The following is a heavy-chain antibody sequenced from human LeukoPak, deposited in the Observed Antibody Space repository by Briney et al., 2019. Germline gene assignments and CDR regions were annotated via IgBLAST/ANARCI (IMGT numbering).Heavy chain of an antibody. J-gene: IGHJ4*02. Sequence: PGGSLRLSCAASGFTFSSYGMHWVRQAPGKGLEWVAVISYDGSNKYYADSVKGRFTISRDNSKNTLYLQMNSLRAEDTAVYYCARGSGYYQETFDYWGQGTLVTVSS. CDR3: ARGSGYYQETFDY. CDR2: ISYDGSNK. V-gene: IGHV3-30*03. CDR1: GFTFSSYG. D-gene: IGHD3-22*01.